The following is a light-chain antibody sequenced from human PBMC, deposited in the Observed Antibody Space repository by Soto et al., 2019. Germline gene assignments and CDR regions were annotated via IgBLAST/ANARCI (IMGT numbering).Light chain of an antibody. CDR2: EVS. J-gene: IGLJ2*01. V-gene: IGLV2-8*01. CDR3: NSYGGNTNVV. Sequence: QSALTQPPSASGSPGQSVTISCTGTSSDVGGYDFVSWYQQHPGKAPKILIYEVSKRASGVPDRFSGSKSGNTASLTVSGLQPDDEADYYCNSYGGNTNVVFGGGTKLTDL. CDR1: SSDVGGYDF.